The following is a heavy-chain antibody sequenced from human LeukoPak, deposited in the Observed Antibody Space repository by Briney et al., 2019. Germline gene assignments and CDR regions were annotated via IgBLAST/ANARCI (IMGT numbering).Heavy chain of an antibody. J-gene: IGHJ4*02. Sequence: ASVKVSCKASGGTFSSYTISWVRQAPGQGLEWMGRIIPILGIANYAQKFQGRVTITADKSTSTAYIELSSLRSEDTAVYYCVNANAFQRYYFDYWGQGTLVTVSS. CDR2: IIPILGIA. CDR3: VNANAFQRYYFDY. D-gene: IGHD3-3*02. V-gene: IGHV1-69*02. CDR1: GGTFSSYT.